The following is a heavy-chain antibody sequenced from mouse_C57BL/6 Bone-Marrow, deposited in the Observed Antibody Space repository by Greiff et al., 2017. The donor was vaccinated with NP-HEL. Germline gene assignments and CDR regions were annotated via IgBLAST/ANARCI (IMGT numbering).Heavy chain of an antibody. J-gene: IGHJ4*01. D-gene: IGHD3-1*01. Sequence: VQLKESGGGLVKPGGSLKLSCAASGFTFSSYAMSWVRQTPEKRLEWVATISDGGSYTYYPDNVKGRFTISRDNAKNNLYLQMSHLKSEDTAMYYCARDRGNSPYAMDYWGQGTSVTVSS. CDR2: ISDGGSYT. CDR3: ARDRGNSPYAMDY. V-gene: IGHV5-4*01. CDR1: GFTFSSYA.